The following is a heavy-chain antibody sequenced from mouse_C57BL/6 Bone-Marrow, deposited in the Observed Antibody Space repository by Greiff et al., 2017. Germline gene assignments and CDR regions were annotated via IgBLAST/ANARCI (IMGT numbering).Heavy chain of an antibody. CDR1: GYSITSGYY. CDR3: ARVGTTVVAYYAMDY. Sequence: DVKLVESGPGLVKPSQSLSLTCSVTGYSITSGYYWNWIRQFPGNKLEWMGYISYDGSNNYNPSLKNRISITRDTSKNQFFLKLNSVTTEDTATYYCARVGTTVVAYYAMDYWGQGTSVTVSS. D-gene: IGHD1-1*01. V-gene: IGHV3-6*01. J-gene: IGHJ4*01. CDR2: ISYDGSN.